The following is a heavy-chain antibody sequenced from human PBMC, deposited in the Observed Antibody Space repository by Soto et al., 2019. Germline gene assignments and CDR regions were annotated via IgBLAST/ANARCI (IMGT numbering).Heavy chain of an antibody. CDR3: AREADIVVVPAAMDV. D-gene: IGHD2-2*01. CDR2: ISAYNGNT. J-gene: IGHJ6*02. Sequence: ASVKVSGKASGYTFTSYGISWVRQAPGQGLEWMGWISAYNGNTNYAQKLQGRVTMTTDTSTSTAYMELRSLRSDDTAVYYCAREADIVVVPAAMDVWGQGTTVTVSS. CDR1: GYTFTSYG. V-gene: IGHV1-18*04.